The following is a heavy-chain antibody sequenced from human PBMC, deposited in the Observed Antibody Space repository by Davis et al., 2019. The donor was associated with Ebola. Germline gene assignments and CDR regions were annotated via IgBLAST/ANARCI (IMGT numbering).Heavy chain of an antibody. Sequence: SETLSLTCAVSGGSISSGDYYWSWIRQPPGKGLEWIGFIYHGGYTTYNPSLKSRVTMSVDTSNNQFSLKLSSVTAADTAVYYCARGGTVTRFDPWGQGTLVTVSS. CDR2: IYHGGYT. V-gene: IGHV4-61*08. CDR1: GGSISSGDYY. D-gene: IGHD4-17*01. J-gene: IGHJ5*02. CDR3: ARGGTVTRFDP.